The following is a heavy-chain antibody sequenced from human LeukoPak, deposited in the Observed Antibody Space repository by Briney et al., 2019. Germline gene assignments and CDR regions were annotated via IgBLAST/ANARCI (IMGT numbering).Heavy chain of an antibody. CDR2: IYYSGST. Sequence: SETLSLTCTVSGDSISSYYWSWIRQPPGKGLEWIGYIYYSGSTKYNPSLKSRVTISVDTSKNQFSLKLNSVTAADTAVYYCARLPYSSSHQIDYWGQGTLVTVSS. V-gene: IGHV4-59*01. J-gene: IGHJ4*02. CDR3: ARLPYSSSHQIDY. CDR1: GDSISSYY. D-gene: IGHD6-6*01.